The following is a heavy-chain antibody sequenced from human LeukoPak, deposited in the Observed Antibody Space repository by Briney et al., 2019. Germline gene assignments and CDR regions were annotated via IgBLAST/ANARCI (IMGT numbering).Heavy chain of an antibody. Sequence: PSETLSLTCTVSGGSISSSSYYWGWIRQLPGKGLEWIGSIYYSGSTYYNPSLKSRVTISVDTSKNQFSLKLSSVTAADTAVYHCARRSVVAGLGAFDIWGQGTMVTVSS. J-gene: IGHJ3*02. D-gene: IGHD6-19*01. CDR1: GGSISSSSYY. V-gene: IGHV4-39*01. CDR3: ARRSVVAGLGAFDI. CDR2: IYYSGST.